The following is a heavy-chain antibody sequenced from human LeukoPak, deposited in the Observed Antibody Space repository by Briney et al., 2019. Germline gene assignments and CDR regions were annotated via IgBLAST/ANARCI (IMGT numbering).Heavy chain of an antibody. CDR3: TKDVVPDSGWDLDY. CDR2: IYPNGGST. V-gene: IGHV3-23*01. Sequence: GESLRLSCAASGFTFSTYSMTWVRQGPGKGLEWVSSIYPNGGSTFYADSVKGRFTISRDNSKNTLYLQMSSLRIEDTAIYYCTKDVVPDSGWDLDYWGQGTLVTVSS. D-gene: IGHD6-19*01. CDR1: GFTFSTYS. J-gene: IGHJ4*02.